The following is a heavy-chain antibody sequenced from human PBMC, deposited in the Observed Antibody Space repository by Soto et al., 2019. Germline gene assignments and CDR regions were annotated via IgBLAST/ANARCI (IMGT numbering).Heavy chain of an antibody. Sequence: GGSLRLSCAAPGFTFSSYGMHWVRQAPGKGLEWVAVISYDGSNKYYADSVKGRFTISRDNSKNTLYLQMNSLRAEDTAVYYCAKEVVAGPRYYYYGMDVWGQGTTVTVSS. CDR1: GFTFSSYG. V-gene: IGHV3-30*18. J-gene: IGHJ6*02. CDR2: ISYDGSNK. CDR3: AKEVVAGPRYYYYGMDV. D-gene: IGHD6-19*01.